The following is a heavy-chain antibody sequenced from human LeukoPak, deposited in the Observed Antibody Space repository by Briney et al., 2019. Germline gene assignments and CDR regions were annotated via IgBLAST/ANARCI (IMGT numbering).Heavy chain of an antibody. Sequence: GGSLRLSCAASGFTFSSCAMSWVRQAPGKGLEWVSDISGSDGSAYYADSVKGRFTIYRDNSKNTLYLQMNSLRVEDTAVYYCAKESWAVAGTGGWFDPWGQGSLVTVSS. J-gene: IGHJ5*02. CDR3: AKESWAVAGTGGWFDP. CDR2: ISGSDGSA. D-gene: IGHD6-19*01. V-gene: IGHV3-23*01. CDR1: GFTFSSCA.